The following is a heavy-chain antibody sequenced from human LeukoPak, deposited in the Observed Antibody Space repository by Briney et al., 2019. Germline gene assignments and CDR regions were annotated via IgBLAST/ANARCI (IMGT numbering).Heavy chain of an antibody. D-gene: IGHD2-2*01. CDR3: ARDYCSTTTCLDY. J-gene: IGHJ4*02. CDR1: GFTFSSYW. V-gene: IGHV3-7*01. Sequence: GGSLRLSCAASGFTFSSYWMSWVRQAPGKGLEWVANIKQDGSEKYYVDSVKGRFTISREDSKNTLYLQMNSLRVEDTAMYYCARDYCSTTTCLDYWGQGTLVTVSS. CDR2: IKQDGSEK.